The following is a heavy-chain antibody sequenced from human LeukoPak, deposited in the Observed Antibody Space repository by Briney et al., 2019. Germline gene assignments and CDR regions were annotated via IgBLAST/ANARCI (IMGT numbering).Heavy chain of an antibody. Sequence: PSETLSLTCAVYGGSFSGNYWSWIRQPPGKGLEWIGEINHSGSTNYNPSLKSRVTISVDTSKNQFSLKLSSVTAADTAVYYCARRYSGYNYYYYYGMDVWGKGTTVTVSS. CDR3: ARRYSGYNYYYYYGMDV. J-gene: IGHJ6*04. CDR1: GGSFSGNY. CDR2: INHSGST. V-gene: IGHV4-34*01. D-gene: IGHD5-12*01.